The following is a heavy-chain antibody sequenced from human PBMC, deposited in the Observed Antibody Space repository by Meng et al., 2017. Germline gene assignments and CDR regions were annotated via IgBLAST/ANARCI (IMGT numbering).Heavy chain of an antibody. Sequence: GESLKISCAASGFTFSSYWMSWVRQAPGKGLEWVANIKQDGSEKYYVDSVKGRFTISRDNAKNSLYLQMNSLRAEDTAVYYCARERPRAVSLSAFDIWGQGKMVTVSS. CDR2: IKQDGSEK. CDR1: GFTFSSYW. D-gene: IGHD6-19*01. V-gene: IGHV3-7*01. J-gene: IGHJ3*02. CDR3: ARERPRAVSLSAFDI.